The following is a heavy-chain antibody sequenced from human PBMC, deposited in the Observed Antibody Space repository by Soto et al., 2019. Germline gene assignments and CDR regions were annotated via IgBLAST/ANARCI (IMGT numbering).Heavy chain of an antibody. V-gene: IGHV3-30*18. CDR3: AKDLLVVGATRASPPDY. J-gene: IGHJ4*02. CDR1: GFTFSSYG. D-gene: IGHD1-26*01. Sequence: SGGSLRLSCAASGFTFSSYGMHWVRQAPGKGLEWVAVISYDGSNKYYADSVKGRFTISRDNSKNTLYLQMNSLRAEDTAVYYCAKDLLVVGATRASPPDYWGQGTLVTVSS. CDR2: ISYDGSNK.